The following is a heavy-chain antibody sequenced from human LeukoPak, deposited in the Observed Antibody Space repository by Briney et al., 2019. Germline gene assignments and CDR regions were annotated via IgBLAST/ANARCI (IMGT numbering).Heavy chain of an antibody. Sequence: ASVKVSCKASGYTFTSYGISGVRQAAGQGLEGMGLISAYNGNTNYAQKLQGRANMTTRTSTSTAYMELSRLRADNTAVCDFARGGGSSPIDYWGAGNLVTVSS. V-gene: IGHV1-18*01. D-gene: IGHD1-26*01. CDR3: ARGGGSSPIDY. CDR1: GYTFTSYG. J-gene: IGHJ4*02. CDR2: ISAYNGNT.